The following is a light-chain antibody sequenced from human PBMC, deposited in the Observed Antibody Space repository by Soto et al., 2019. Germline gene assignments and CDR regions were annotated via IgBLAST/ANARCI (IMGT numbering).Light chain of an antibody. CDR1: QGIGNA. CDR3: PQDINYPWM. CDR2: GAS. V-gene: IGKV1-6*01. Sequence: AIRLPRSPSSLSASVGDGVAISCRASQGIGNALGWYQQKPGKPPKVLIYGASNLHSGVPPRLSGSGSCTDFTLAISSLQPEDSATYFCPQDINYPWMFSQGTKVDIK. J-gene: IGKJ1*01.